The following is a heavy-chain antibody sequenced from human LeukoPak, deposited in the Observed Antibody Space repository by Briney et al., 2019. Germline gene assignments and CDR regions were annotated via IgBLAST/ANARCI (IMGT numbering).Heavy chain of an antibody. V-gene: IGHV3-21*01. J-gene: IGHJ4*02. CDR3: ARDSTYDFWSGYLYPPDY. Sequence: GGSLRLSCAASGFTFSSYAMSWVRQAPGKGLEWVSSISSSSSYIYYADSVKGRFTISRDNAKNSLYLQMNSLRAEDTAVYYCARDSTYDFWSGYLYPPDYWGQGTLVTVSS. CDR1: GFTFSSYA. CDR2: ISSSSSYI. D-gene: IGHD3-3*01.